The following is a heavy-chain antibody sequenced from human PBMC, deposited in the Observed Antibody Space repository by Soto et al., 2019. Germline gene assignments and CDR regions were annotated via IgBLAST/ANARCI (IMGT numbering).Heavy chain of an antibody. J-gene: IGHJ5*02. CDR3: AHRTTTVTWWFDP. Sequence: SGPTLVNPTQTLTLTCTFSGFSLTXXXXXXXXXXXPPGKALEWLALIYWDDGKRYSPSLKSRLTITKDTSKNQVVLTLTNMDPADTATYFCAHRTTTVTWWFDPWGQGTLVTVS. V-gene: IGHV2-5*02. D-gene: IGHD4-17*01. CDR2: IYWDDGK. CDR1: GFSLTXXXXX.